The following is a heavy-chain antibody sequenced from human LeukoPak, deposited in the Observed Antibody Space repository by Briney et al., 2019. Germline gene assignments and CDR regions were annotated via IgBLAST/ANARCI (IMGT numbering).Heavy chain of an antibody. J-gene: IGHJ4*02. CDR3: ARQSSGRSYGSGSSPLYYFDY. V-gene: IGHV4-59*08. CDR1: GGSISSYY. CDR2: IYYSGST. D-gene: IGHD3-10*01. Sequence: SETLSLTCTVSGGSISSYYWGWIRQPPGKGLEWIGHIYYSGSTNYNPSLKSRVTISVDTSKSQFSLKVSSVTAADTAVYSCARQSSGRSYGSGSSPLYYFDYWGQGILVTVSS.